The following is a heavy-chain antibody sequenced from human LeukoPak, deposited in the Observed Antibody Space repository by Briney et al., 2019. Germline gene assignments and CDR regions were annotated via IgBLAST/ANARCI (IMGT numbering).Heavy chain of an antibody. D-gene: IGHD3-10*01. CDR1: GFSLSTSGMC. Sequence: ESGPTLVNPTQTLTLTCTFSGFSLSTSGMCVSWIRQPPGKALEWLARIDWDDDKYYSTSLKTRLTISKDTSKNQVVLTMTNMDSVDTATYYCARSAYGSGSYYPDYWGQGTLVTVSS. J-gene: IGHJ4*02. CDR3: ARSAYGSGSYYPDY. V-gene: IGHV2-70*11. CDR2: IDWDDDK.